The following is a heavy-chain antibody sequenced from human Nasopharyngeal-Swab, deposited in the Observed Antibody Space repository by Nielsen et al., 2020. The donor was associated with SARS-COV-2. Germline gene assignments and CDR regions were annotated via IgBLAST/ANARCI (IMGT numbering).Heavy chain of an antibody. CDR2: ISSRSRYI. D-gene: IGHD3-3*01. J-gene: IGHJ6*02. Sequence: GASLQISCAASGFTFNTYNMNWVRQAPGRGLEWVSSISSRSRYIYYADSLKGRFTISRDNAKNSLYLQMNSLRAEDTAVYYCARDFGLNYDTYAMDVWGQGTTVTVSS. CDR1: GFTFNTYN. CDR3: ARDFGLNYDTYAMDV. V-gene: IGHV3-21*01.